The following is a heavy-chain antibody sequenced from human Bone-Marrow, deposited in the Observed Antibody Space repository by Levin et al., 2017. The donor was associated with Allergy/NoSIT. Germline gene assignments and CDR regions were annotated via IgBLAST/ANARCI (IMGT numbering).Heavy chain of an antibody. CDR3: ARFNVQAGSYWYFDL. J-gene: IGHJ2*01. CDR1: GYTFTSYD. CDR2: MNPNSGNT. D-gene: IGHD6-13*01. Sequence: GESLKISCKASGYTFTSYDINWVRQATGQGLEWMGWMNPNSGNTGYAQKFQGRVTMTRNTSISTAYMELSSLRSEDTAVYYCARFNVQAGSYWYFDLWGRGTLVTVSS. V-gene: IGHV1-8*01.